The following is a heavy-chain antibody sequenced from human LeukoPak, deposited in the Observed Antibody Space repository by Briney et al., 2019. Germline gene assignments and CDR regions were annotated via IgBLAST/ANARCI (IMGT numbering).Heavy chain of an antibody. CDR2: IYYSGST. D-gene: IGHD3-10*01. CDR3: VAFGELEIFDY. J-gene: IGHJ4*02. Sequence: NTSETLSLTCTVSGGSISSSSYYWGWIRQPPGKGLEWIGSIYYSGSTYYNPSLKSRVTISVDTSKNQFSLKLSSVTAADTAVYYCVAFGELEIFDYWGQGTLVTVSS. CDR1: GGSISSSSYY. V-gene: IGHV4-39*07.